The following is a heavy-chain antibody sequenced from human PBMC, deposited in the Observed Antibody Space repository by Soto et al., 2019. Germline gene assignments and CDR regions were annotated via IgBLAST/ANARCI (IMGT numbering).Heavy chain of an antibody. CDR2: IYYSGST. Sequence: SETLSLTCTVSGGSISSGDYYWSWIRQPPGKGLEWIGYIYYSGSTYYNPSLKSRVTISVDTSKNQFSLKLSSVTAADTAVYYCASYCSSTSCYNFDYWGQGTLVTVSS. CDR1: GGSISSGDYY. J-gene: IGHJ4*02. CDR3: ASYCSSTSCYNFDY. D-gene: IGHD2-2*02. V-gene: IGHV4-30-4*01.